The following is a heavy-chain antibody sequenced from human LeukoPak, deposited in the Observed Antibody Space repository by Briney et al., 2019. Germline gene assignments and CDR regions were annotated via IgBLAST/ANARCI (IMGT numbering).Heavy chain of an antibody. CDR3: ARDPALSGYDWGIDY. Sequence: ASVKVSCKASGYTFTSYYMHWVRQAPGQGLEWMGWINPNSGGTNYAQKFQGRVTMTRDTSISTAYMELSRLRSDDTAVYYCARDPALSGYDWGIDYWGQGTLVTVSS. CDR2: INPNSGGT. V-gene: IGHV1-2*02. CDR1: GYTFTSYY. J-gene: IGHJ4*02. D-gene: IGHD5-12*01.